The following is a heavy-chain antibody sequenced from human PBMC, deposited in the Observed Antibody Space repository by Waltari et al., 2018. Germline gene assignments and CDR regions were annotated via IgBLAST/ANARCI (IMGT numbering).Heavy chain of an antibody. Sequence: QLQLQESGPGLVKPSETLSLTCTVSGGSIRPIGYYWAWVRQPPGKGLEWIGTIYHSGTTYYNPSLESRVTISVDTSRNQFSLKLRSVTAADTAVYYCARHGGYFSNFDYWGQGTLVTVSS. D-gene: IGHD2-21*01. CDR1: GGSIRPIGYY. J-gene: IGHJ4*02. CDR3: ARHGGYFSNFDY. CDR2: IYHSGTT. V-gene: IGHV4-39*01.